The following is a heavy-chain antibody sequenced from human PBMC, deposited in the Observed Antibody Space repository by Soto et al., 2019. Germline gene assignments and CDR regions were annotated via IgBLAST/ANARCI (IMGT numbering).Heavy chain of an antibody. CDR1: GGSVSSGSYY. Sequence: SETLSLTCTVSGGSVSSGSYYWSWIRQPPGKGLEWIGYIYYSGSTNYNPSLTSRVTISVDTSKNQFSLKLSSVTAADTAVYSWARGAAGIVVAVIGSWGQGTWVTVAS. V-gene: IGHV4-61*01. CDR2: IYYSGST. J-gene: IGHJ4*02. D-gene: IGHD6-19*01. CDR3: ARGAAGIVVAVIGS.